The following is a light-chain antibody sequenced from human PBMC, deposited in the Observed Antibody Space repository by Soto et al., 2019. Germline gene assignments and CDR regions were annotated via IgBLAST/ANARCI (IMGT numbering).Light chain of an antibody. Sequence: QSVLTQPASVSGSPGQSITISCTGTSSDVGGYNYVSWYQQHPGKAPKLMIYDVSNRPSGVSNRFSGSKSGNTAFLTISGLQAEDEADYYCSSYTSSSTVFGTGTKVTVL. J-gene: IGLJ1*01. CDR3: SSYTSSSTV. CDR1: SSDVGGYNY. CDR2: DVS. V-gene: IGLV2-14*01.